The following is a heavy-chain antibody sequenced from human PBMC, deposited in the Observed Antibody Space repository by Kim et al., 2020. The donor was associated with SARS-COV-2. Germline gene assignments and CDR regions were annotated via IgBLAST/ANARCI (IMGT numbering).Heavy chain of an antibody. Sequence: GGSLRLSCAASGFTFSSYAMSWVRQAPGKGLEWVSAISGSGGSTYYADSVKGRFTISRDNSKNTLYLQMNSLRAEDTAVYYCAKDLSSRGLGGSYDYYYGMDVWGQGTTVTVSS. V-gene: IGHV3-23*01. CDR3: AKDLSSRGLGGSYDYYYGMDV. J-gene: IGHJ6*02. CDR2: ISGSGGST. D-gene: IGHD3-10*01. CDR1: GFTFSSYA.